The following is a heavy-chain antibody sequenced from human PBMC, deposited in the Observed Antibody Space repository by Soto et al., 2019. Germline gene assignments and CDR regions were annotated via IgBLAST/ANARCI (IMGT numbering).Heavy chain of an antibody. V-gene: IGHV3-23*01. Sequence: EVQLLDSGGGMVQPGGSLRLSCAASGFTFSTYAMSWVRQAPGKGLERVSSISGSGGNTYYADSVKGRFTISRDNSKTTLYLQMNSLRAEDTAVYYCAKDQEVVAAVSHLDYWGQGTLVTVSS. J-gene: IGHJ4*02. CDR3: AKDQEVVAAVSHLDY. D-gene: IGHD2-15*01. CDR1: GFTFSTYA. CDR2: ISGSGGNT.